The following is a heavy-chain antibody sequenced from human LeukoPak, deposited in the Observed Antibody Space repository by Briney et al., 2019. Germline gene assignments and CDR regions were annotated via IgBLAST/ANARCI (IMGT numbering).Heavy chain of an antibody. CDR3: AKKSQSRGRGAFDI. Sequence: PGGSLRLSCVASGFNFNIYHMNWVRQAPGEGLEWVSIITFSADTTYYADSVKGRFTISRDNSKNTLYLQMNSLRAEDTAVYYCAKKSQSRGRGAFDIWGQGTMVTVSS. V-gene: IGHV3-23*01. CDR1: GFNFNIYH. CDR2: ITFSADTT. J-gene: IGHJ3*02. D-gene: IGHD3-10*01.